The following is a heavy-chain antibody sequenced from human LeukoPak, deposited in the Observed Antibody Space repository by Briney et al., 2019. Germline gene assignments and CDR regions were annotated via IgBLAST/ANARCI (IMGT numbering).Heavy chain of an antibody. D-gene: IGHD3-10*01. CDR2: ISYDGSNK. J-gene: IGHJ3*02. CDR1: GFTFSSYA. CDR3: AKSLLWFGEPQYAFDI. Sequence: GGSLRLSCAASGFTFSSYAMHWVRQAPGKGLEWVAVISYDGSNKYYADSVKGRFTISRDNSKNTLYLQMNSLRAEDTAVYYCAKSLLWFGEPQYAFDIWGQGTMVTVSS. V-gene: IGHV3-30-3*02.